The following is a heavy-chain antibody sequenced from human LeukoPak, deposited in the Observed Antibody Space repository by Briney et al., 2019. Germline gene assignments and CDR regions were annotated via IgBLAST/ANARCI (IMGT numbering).Heavy chain of an antibody. CDR2: INHSGST. Sequence: SETLSLTCAVYGGSFSGYYWSWIRQPPGKGLEWIGEINHSGSTNYNPSLKSRVTISVDTSKNQFSLKLSSVTAADTAVYYCADGSGKARFDYWGQGTLVTASS. CDR3: ADGSGKARFDY. D-gene: IGHD3-10*01. CDR1: GGSFSGYY. J-gene: IGHJ4*02. V-gene: IGHV4-34*01.